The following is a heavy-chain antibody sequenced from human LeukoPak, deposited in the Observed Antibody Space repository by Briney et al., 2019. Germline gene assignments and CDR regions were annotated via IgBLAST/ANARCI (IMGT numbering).Heavy chain of an antibody. CDR3: ARSPPNYYDSDGYYSHYDY. CDR2: ISGSGDAM. Sequence: GGSLRLSCAASGFTFSSYSMNWVRQAPGKGLEWASYISGSGDAMFYADSVKGRFTISRDNAKNSLYLQMNSLRAEDTAVYYCARSPPNYYDSDGYYSHYDYWGQGTLVTVSS. J-gene: IGHJ4*02. CDR1: GFTFSSYS. V-gene: IGHV3-48*04. D-gene: IGHD3-22*01.